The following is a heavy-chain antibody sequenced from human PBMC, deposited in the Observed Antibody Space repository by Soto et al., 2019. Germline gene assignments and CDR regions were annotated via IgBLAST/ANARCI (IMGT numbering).Heavy chain of an antibody. CDR1: GGSISRSNW. D-gene: IGHD3-22*01. J-gene: IGHJ4*02. Sequence: PSETLSLTCSVSGGSISRSNWWSWVRQPPGKGLEWIGEIYDTGTTNYNPSLKSRVIISVDKSKNQFSLRLSSVTAADRAVYYCARGSVDTVDSSGFYEYWGQGTPVTVSS. V-gene: IGHV4-4*02. CDR2: IYDTGTT. CDR3: ARGSVDTVDSSGFYEY.